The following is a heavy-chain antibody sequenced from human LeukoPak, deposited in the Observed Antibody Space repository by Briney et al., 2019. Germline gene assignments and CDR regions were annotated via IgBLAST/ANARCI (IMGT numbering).Heavy chain of an antibody. J-gene: IGHJ6*02. CDR2: ISYDGSNK. V-gene: IGHV3-30*03. CDR3: ARDETQTWIQLWFSSYYYGMDV. D-gene: IGHD5-18*01. CDR1: GASINNDY. Sequence: LSLTCGVSGASINNDYWWNWVRQAPGKGLEWVAVISYDGSNKYYADSVKGRFTISRDNSKNTLYLQMNSLRAEDTAVYYCARDETQTWIQLWFSSYYYGMDVWGQGTTVTVSS.